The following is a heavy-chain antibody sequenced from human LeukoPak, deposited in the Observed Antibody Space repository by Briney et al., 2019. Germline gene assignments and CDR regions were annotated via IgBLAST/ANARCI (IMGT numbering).Heavy chain of an antibody. CDR1: GGSIDNYY. CDR3: ARTGIAAAGTPGYFDY. Sequence: PSETLSLTCTVSGGSIDNYYWNWIRQPPGKGLEWIGYSYYSGSTNYNPSLKSRVTISVDTSKNQFSLKLSSVTAADTAVYYCARTGIAAAGTPGYFDYWGQGTLVTVSS. CDR2: SYYSGST. V-gene: IGHV4-59*01. D-gene: IGHD6-13*01. J-gene: IGHJ4*02.